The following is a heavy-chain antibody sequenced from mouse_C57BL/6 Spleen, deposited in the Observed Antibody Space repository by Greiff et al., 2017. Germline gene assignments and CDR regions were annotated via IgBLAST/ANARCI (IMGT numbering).Heavy chain of an antibody. CDR2: IDPNRGGT. CDR3: TRYYDYDYRYFDV. D-gene: IGHD2-4*01. Sequence: VQLQQPGAELVKPGASVKLSCKASGYTFTSYWMHWVKQRPGRGLEWIGRIDPNRGGTKYNEKFKSKATLTVDKPSSTAYMQLSSLPSEDSAVYYCTRYYDYDYRYFDVWGTGTTVTVSS. CDR1: GYTFTSYW. J-gene: IGHJ1*03. V-gene: IGHV1-72*01.